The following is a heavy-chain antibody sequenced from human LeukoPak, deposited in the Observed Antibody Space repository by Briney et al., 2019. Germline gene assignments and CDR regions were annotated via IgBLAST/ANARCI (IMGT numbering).Heavy chain of an antibody. CDR1: VGSISSYY. Sequence: SETLSLTCTVSVGSISSYYWSWIRQPPGKGLEWIGYIDYSGSTNYNPSLKSRVTISVDTSKSQFSLKLSSVTAADTAVFYCARGYSYGYAFDIWGQGTMVTVSS. D-gene: IGHD5-18*01. V-gene: IGHV4-59*01. CDR3: ARGYSYGYAFDI. CDR2: IDYSGST. J-gene: IGHJ3*02.